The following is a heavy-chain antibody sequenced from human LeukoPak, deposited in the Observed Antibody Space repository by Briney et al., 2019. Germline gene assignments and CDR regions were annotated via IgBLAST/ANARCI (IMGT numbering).Heavy chain of an antibody. CDR3: ARASRAQYQLLYYYYGTDV. CDR2: INPNSGGT. Sequence: ASVKVSCKASGYTFTGYYMHWVRQAPGQGLEWMGWINPNSGGTNYAQKFQGRVTMTRDTSISTAYMELSRLRSDDTAVYYCARASRAQYQLLYYYYGTDVSGQGTPVTVSS. CDR1: GYTFTGYY. D-gene: IGHD2-2*01. J-gene: IGHJ6*02. V-gene: IGHV1-2*02.